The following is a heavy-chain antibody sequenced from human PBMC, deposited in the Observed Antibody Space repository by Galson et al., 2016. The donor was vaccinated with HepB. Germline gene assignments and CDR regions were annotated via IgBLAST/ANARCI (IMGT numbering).Heavy chain of an antibody. Sequence: SVKVSCKASAYTFTNYAIHWVRQAPGQGLEWMGWVIPGNGDAKYSQTFQGRVTFAGDTSANTAYMELSSLRSEDTAVYYCAREGNYYTLDYWGQGTLVTVSS. CDR2: VIPGNGDA. D-gene: IGHD1-26*01. J-gene: IGHJ4*02. CDR3: AREGNYYTLDY. V-gene: IGHV1-3*01. CDR1: AYTFTNYA.